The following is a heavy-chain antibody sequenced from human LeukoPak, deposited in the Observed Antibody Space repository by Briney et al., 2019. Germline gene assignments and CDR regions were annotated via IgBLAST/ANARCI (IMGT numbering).Heavy chain of an antibody. CDR3: ARDFGSGTIADY. J-gene: IGHJ4*02. CDR1: GFTFSTYA. Sequence: PGGSLRLSCAASGFTFSTYAMHWDRQAPGKGLKWVAVISYDGSDKYYADSVKGRFTISRDNSKNTLYLQMNSLRPEDTAVYYCARDFGSGTIADYWGQGTLVTVSS. CDR2: ISYDGSDK. V-gene: IGHV3-30-3*01. D-gene: IGHD3-10*01.